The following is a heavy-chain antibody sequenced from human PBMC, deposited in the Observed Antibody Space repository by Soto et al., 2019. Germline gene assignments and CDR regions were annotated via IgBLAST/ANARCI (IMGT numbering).Heavy chain of an antibody. Sequence: VQLQESGPGLVNPSGTLSLTCGVSGDYVRSGNWWSWVRQSPDKGLEWIGEIFRTGVTNYNPSLKSRVTISIDMSNNHFSLRVTSVTASDTAVYYCASNYGSGSFFSSWGQGTLVAVSS. D-gene: IGHD3-10*01. CDR3: ASNYGSGSFFSS. V-gene: IGHV4-4*02. CDR1: GDYVRSGNW. J-gene: IGHJ4*02. CDR2: IFRTGVT.